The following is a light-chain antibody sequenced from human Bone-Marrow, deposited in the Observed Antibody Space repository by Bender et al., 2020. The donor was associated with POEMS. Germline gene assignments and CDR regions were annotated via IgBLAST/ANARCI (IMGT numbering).Light chain of an antibody. CDR3: QTWDTNDVV. V-gene: IGLV3-21*02. J-gene: IGLJ2*01. CDR2: DDS. CDR1: NIESKS. Sequence: SYVLTQPPSVSVAPGQTATITCGGNNIESKSVHWYQQKPGQAPILVVYDDSDRPSGIPERFSGSSSGTTVTLTISGVQAMDEADYFCQTWDTNDVVFGGGTKLTVL.